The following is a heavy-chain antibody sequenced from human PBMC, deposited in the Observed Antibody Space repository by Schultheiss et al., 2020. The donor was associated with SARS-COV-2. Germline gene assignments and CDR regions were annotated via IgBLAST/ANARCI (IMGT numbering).Heavy chain of an antibody. CDR2: IYYSGST. D-gene: IGHD4-11*01. V-gene: IGHV4-39*07. CDR3: AKGANDYSNYDY. Sequence: SETLSLTCTVSGGSISSSSYYWGWIRQPPGKGLEWIGSIYYSGSTNYNPSLKSRVTISVDTSKNQFSLKLSSVTAADTAVYYCAKGANDYSNYDYWGQGTLVTVSS. CDR1: GGSISSSSYY. J-gene: IGHJ4*02.